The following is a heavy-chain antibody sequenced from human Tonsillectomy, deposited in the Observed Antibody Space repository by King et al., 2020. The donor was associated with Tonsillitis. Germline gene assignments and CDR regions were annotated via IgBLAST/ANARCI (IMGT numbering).Heavy chain of an antibody. CDR2: IRYDGSNK. Sequence: HVQLVQSGGGVVQPGGSLRLSCAASGFTFSSYGMHWVRQAPGMGLEWVAFIRYDGSNKYYADSVKGRFTISRDNSKNTLYLQMNSLRAEDTAVYYCAKDGRAAGFDYWGQGTLVTVSS. V-gene: IGHV3-30*02. CDR1: GFTFSSYG. J-gene: IGHJ4*02. D-gene: IGHD6-13*01. CDR3: AKDGRAAGFDY.